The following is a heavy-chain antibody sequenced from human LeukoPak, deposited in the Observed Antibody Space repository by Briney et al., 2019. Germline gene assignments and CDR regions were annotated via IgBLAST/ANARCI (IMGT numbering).Heavy chain of an antibody. CDR2: IYYSGST. CDR1: GGSISSSSYY. CDR3: ARDHDYVWGSFDP. V-gene: IGHV4-39*07. J-gene: IGHJ5*02. Sequence: SETLSLTCTVSGGSISSSSYYWGWIRQPPGKGLEWIGSIYYSGSTYYNPSLKSRVTISVDTSKNQFSLKLSSVTAADTAVYYCARDHDYVWGSFDPWGQETLVTVSS. D-gene: IGHD3-16*01.